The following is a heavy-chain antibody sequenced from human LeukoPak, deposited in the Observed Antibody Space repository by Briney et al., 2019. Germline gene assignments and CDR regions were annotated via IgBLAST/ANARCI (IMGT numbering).Heavy chain of an antibody. Sequence: PSETLSLTCAVSGGSISNYYWSWIRQPPGKGLEWIGEINHSGSTNYNPSLKSRVTISVDTSKNQFSLKLSSVTAADTAVYYCARPQYCSGGSCDYYFDYWGQGTLVTVSS. J-gene: IGHJ4*02. CDR2: INHSGST. V-gene: IGHV4-34*01. CDR1: GGSISNYY. CDR3: ARPQYCSGGSCDYYFDY. D-gene: IGHD2-15*01.